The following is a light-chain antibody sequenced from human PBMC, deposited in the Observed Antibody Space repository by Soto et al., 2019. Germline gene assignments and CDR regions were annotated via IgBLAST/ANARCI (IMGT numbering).Light chain of an antibody. CDR3: QQYYSFPYT. Sequence: DIQMTQSPSSLSASVRDRVTITCRASQGVRTYLAWFQQKPGKAPKALIYLASSLQSGIPLRFSGSGSGTDFTLTINSLQPEDFATYYCQQYYSFPYTFGQGTKLEIQ. CDR2: LAS. V-gene: IGKV1-16*01. J-gene: IGKJ2*01. CDR1: QGVRTY.